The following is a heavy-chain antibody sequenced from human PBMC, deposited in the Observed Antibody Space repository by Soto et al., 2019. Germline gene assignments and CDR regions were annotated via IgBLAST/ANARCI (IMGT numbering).Heavy chain of an antibody. CDR2: IYYSGST. D-gene: IGHD1-20*01. V-gene: IGHV4-39*01. CDR1: GGSISSSSYY. Sequence: SSETLSLTCTVSGGSISSSSYYWGWIRQPPGKGLEWIGIIYYSGSTYYNPSLKSRVTISVDTSKNQFSLKLSSVTAADTAVYYCARHLGGGDSLYNWIQPYPNFPFDYWGQGTLVTVSS. CDR3: ARHLGGGDSLYNWIQPYPNFPFDY. J-gene: IGHJ4*02.